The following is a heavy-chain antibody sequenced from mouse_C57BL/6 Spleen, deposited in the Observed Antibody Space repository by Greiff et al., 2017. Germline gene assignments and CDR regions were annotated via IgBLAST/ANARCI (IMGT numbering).Heavy chain of an antibody. CDR3: ARSGYADGYFDV. CDR2: INSDGGST. Sequence: DVKLVESGGGPVQPGESVKLSCESNEYEFPSHDMPWVRKTPGQRLELVAAINSDGGSTYYPDTMERRFNISRDTTKKTLYLQMSSLRSEDTALCYCARSGYADGYFDVWGKGTPVTVSS. D-gene: IGHD2-2*01. J-gene: IGHJ1*03. V-gene: IGHV5-2*01. CDR1: EYEFPSHD.